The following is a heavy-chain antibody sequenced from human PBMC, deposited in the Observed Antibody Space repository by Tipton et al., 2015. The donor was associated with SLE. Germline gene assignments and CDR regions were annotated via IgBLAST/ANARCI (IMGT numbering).Heavy chain of an antibody. CDR1: GGSISSFY. Sequence: TLSLTCTVSGGSISSFYWSWIRQPPGKGLEWIGYIYYSGITYYSPSLKSRVTISLDTSRHQFSLRLSSATAADTAVYYCARGSGYTSVFGAFDIWGQGAMVVVSS. V-gene: IGHV4-59*01. CDR2: IYYSGIT. J-gene: IGHJ3*02. D-gene: IGHD5-18*01. CDR3: ARGSGYTSVFGAFDI.